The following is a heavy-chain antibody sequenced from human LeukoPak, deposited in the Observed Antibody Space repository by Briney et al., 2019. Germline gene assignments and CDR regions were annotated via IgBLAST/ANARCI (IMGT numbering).Heavy chain of an antibody. D-gene: IGHD6-13*01. Sequence: PSETLSLTCTVSGDSISSGGYYWSWIRQPPGKGLEWIGYIDHSGSTYHNPSLKSRVTISVDRSKNQFSLKLSSVTAADTAVYYCARDQAGIAAAGGAFDIWGQGTMVTVSS. J-gene: IGHJ3*02. V-gene: IGHV4-30-2*01. CDR3: ARDQAGIAAAGGAFDI. CDR1: GDSISSGGYY. CDR2: IDHSGST.